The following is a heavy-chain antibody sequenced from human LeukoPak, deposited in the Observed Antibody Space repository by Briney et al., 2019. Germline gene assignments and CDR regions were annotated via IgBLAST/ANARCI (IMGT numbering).Heavy chain of an antibody. CDR2: ISASDGST. V-gene: IGHV3-23*01. Sequence: PGGSLRLSCAASGFTFSSYAMTWVRQAPGKGREWVSAISASDGSTYYVDSVKGRFTISRDFSKNTLFLQMNSLRAEDTAVYYCAKLTSGWFEDFWGQGTLVTVSS. D-gene: IGHD6-19*01. J-gene: IGHJ4*02. CDR3: AKLTSGWFEDF. CDR1: GFTFSSYA.